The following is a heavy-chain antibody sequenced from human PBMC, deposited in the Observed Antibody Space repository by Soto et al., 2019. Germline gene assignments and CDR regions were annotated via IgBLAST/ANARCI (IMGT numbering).Heavy chain of an antibody. D-gene: IGHD3-22*01. CDR1: GFTFSSYE. CDR3: ERVEPSRITMIVVVIRSERYYVMDV. V-gene: IGHV3-48*03. CDR2: ISSSGSTI. Sequence: GGSLRRSCAASGFTFSSYEMNCVRQAPGKVLELFSYISSSGSTIYYADSVKGRFTISRDNAKNSLYLQMNSLRAEDTAVYYCERVEPSRITMIVVVIRSERYYVMDVWGQGATVTVSS. J-gene: IGHJ6*02.